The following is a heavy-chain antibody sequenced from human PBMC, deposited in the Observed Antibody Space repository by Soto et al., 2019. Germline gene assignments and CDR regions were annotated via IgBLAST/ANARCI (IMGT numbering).Heavy chain of an antibody. Sequence: QVQLVQSGAEVKKPGSSVKVSCKASGGTFSSYTISWVRQAPGQGLEWMGRIIPILGIANYAQKFQGRVTITADKSTSTAYMELSSLRSEDTAVYYCARGSDYYGPPGRVDYWGQGTLVTVSS. CDR2: IIPILGIA. CDR3: ARGSDYYGPPGRVDY. CDR1: GGTFSSYT. D-gene: IGHD3-10*01. V-gene: IGHV1-69*02. J-gene: IGHJ4*02.